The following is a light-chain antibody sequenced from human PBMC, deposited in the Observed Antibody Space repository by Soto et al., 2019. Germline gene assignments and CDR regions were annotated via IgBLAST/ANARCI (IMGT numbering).Light chain of an antibody. CDR1: QSVSSSY. Sequence: EIVLTQSPGTLSLSPGERATLSCRASQSVSSSYLAWYQQRPGRAPRLLIYGASNRATGIPDRFSGSGSGTDFTLTISRLEPEDFAVYFCQQYGNSPLTLGGGTKVDIK. CDR2: GAS. V-gene: IGKV3-20*01. J-gene: IGKJ4*01. CDR3: QQYGNSPLT.